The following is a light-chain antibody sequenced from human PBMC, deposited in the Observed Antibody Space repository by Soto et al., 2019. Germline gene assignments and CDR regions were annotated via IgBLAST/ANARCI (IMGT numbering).Light chain of an antibody. CDR3: QQYNQWPPIT. Sequence: EIVMTQSPATLSVSPGERATLSCRASQSVTSNLAWYQQKPGQSPRPLIYGASTRATGVPARFSGSGSGTEFTLTISSLQSEDFGIYYCQQYNQWPPITFGPGTKVDIK. J-gene: IGKJ3*01. V-gene: IGKV3-15*01. CDR2: GAS. CDR1: QSVTSN.